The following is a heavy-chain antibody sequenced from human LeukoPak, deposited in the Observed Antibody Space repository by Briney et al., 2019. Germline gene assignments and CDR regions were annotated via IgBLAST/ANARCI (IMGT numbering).Heavy chain of an antibody. CDR3: AVGRPRNTTQLDDGYDF. CDR1: GGSITTYY. J-gene: IGHJ3*01. Sequence: SETLSLTCTVSGGSITTYYRSWIRRPAGKGLEWIGRVSTSGRTNYNPSLKSRLTMSADTSKNHFSLILNSITAADTAVYYCAVGRPRNTTQLDDGYDFWGQGTMVTVSS. CDR2: VSTSGRT. D-gene: IGHD1-1*01. V-gene: IGHV4-4*07.